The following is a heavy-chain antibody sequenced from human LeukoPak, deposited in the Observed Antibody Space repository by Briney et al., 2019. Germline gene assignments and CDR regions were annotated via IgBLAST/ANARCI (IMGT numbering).Heavy chain of an antibody. J-gene: IGHJ6*04. Sequence: GGSLRLSCAASGFTFSSYWMNWARQAPGKGLEWVASINHNGNVNYYVDSVKGRFTISRDNAKNSLYLQMSNLRAEDTAVYFCARGGGLDVWGEGATVTVSS. CDR1: GFTFSSYW. D-gene: IGHD3-16*01. CDR3: ARGGGLDV. V-gene: IGHV3-7*03. CDR2: INHNGNVN.